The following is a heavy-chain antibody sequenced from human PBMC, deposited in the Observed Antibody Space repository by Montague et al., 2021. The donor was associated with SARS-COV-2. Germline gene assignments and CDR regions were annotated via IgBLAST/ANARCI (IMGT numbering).Heavy chain of an antibody. V-gene: IGHV4-59*08. D-gene: IGHD3-16*01. CDR1: GGSISSDY. CDR3: ARHYDHSSRVDS. Sequence: SETLSLTCTVSGGSISSDYWTWIRQPPGKGLEWIGYVYYRGNTYYNPSLRGRVTISVDTSSNHFSLTLSSVTAADTAIYYCARHYDHSSRVDSWDQGTLVTVSS. CDR2: VYYRGNT. J-gene: IGHJ4*02.